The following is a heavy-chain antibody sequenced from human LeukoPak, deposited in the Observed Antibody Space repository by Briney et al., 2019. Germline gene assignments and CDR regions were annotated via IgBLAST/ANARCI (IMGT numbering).Heavy chain of an antibody. V-gene: IGHV3-30*18. Sequence: GGSLRLSCAASGFTFSDYAMRWVRQAPGKGLEWVTIISYDGSNKYYADSVRGRFTISRDNSKNTLYLQMNSLRPEDTAVYYCAKAGGYCNGGNCYSNYWGPGTLVTVSS. CDR2: ISYDGSNK. CDR3: AKAGGYCNGGNCYSNY. CDR1: GFTFSDYA. J-gene: IGHJ4*02. D-gene: IGHD2-15*01.